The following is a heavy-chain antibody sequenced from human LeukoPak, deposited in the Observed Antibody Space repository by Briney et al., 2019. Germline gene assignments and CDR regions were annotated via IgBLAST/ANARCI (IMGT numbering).Heavy chain of an antibody. CDR3: ARVGRGSGSYYYYYYYV. Sequence: SVKVSCKASGGTFSSYAISWVRQAPGQGLEWMGRIIPILGIANYAQKFQGRVTITADKSTSTAYMELSSLRSEDTAVYYCARVGRGSGSYYYYYYYVWGQGTTVTVSS. J-gene: IGHJ6*02. CDR1: GGTFSSYA. D-gene: IGHD3-10*01. CDR2: IIPILGIA. V-gene: IGHV1-69*04.